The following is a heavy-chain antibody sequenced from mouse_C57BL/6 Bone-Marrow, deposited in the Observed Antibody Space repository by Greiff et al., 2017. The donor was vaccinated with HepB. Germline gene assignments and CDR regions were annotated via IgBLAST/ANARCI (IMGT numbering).Heavy chain of an antibody. D-gene: IGHD1-1*01. CDR2: ISYDGSN. CDR1: GYSITSGYY. J-gene: IGHJ2*01. CDR3: ARRGTTVVFDY. Sequence: EVQLEESGPGLVKPSQSLSLTCSVTGYSITSGYYWNWIRQFPGNKLEWMGYISYDGSNNYNPSLKNQISITRNTSKNQFFLQLNYVTTEDTATYYCARRGTTVVFDYWGQGTTLTVSS. V-gene: IGHV3-6*01.